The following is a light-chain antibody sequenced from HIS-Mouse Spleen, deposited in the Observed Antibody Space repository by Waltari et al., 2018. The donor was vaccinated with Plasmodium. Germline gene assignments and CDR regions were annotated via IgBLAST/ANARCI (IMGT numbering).Light chain of an antibody. Sequence: QSALTQPPSASGSPGQSVTIPCTGTSSDVGGYNYVSRYQQHPGKAPQLMIYEVSKRPSGSPDRCSGSKSGNTASLTVSGLQAEDEADYYCSSYAGSNNLVFGGGTKLTVL. CDR2: EVS. CDR1: SSDVGGYNY. CDR3: SSYAGSNNLV. J-gene: IGLJ2*01. V-gene: IGLV2-8*01.